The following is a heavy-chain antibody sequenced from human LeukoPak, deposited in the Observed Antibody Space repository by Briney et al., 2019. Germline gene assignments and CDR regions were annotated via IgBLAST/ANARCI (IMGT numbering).Heavy chain of an antibody. Sequence: PGGSLRLSCAASGFSFSDYWMNWVRQAPGKGLEWVSAISGSGGSTYYADSVKGRFTISRDNSKNTLYLQMNSLRAEDTAVYYCAKGGKWTPSHYYYYYYMDVWGKGTTVTVSS. J-gene: IGHJ6*03. V-gene: IGHV3-23*01. CDR3: AKGGKWTPSHYYYYYYMDV. CDR1: GFSFSDYW. D-gene: IGHD1-26*01. CDR2: ISGSGGST.